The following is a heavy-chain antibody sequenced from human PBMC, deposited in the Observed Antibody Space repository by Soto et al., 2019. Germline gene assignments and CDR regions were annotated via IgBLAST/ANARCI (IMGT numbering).Heavy chain of an antibody. CDR2: ISYDGNNK. CDR1: GFTFSRYA. V-gene: IGHV3-30-3*01. J-gene: IGHJ4*02. CDR3: ARGEAFDY. Sequence: QVQVVESGGDVVQPGKSLRLSCAASGFTFSRYALQWVRQAPGKGLEWVTLISYDGNNKYYADSVKGRFTVSRDNSKNTLYLQMNYLRPEDTAVYYCARGEAFDYWGQGTLVTVSS.